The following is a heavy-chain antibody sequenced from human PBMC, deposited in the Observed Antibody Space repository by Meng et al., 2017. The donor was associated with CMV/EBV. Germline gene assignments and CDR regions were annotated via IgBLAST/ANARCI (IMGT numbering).Heavy chain of an antibody. CDR3: AREPGRGAFDI. D-gene: IGHD3-10*01. V-gene: IGHV3-74*01. Sequence: GGSLRLSCAVSGTNLNTYWMHWVRQVPGKGLVWLSRIYSDGITTRYADSVKGRFTISRDNTKNTLYLQMTGLRADDTAVCYCAREPGRGAFDIWGQGTMVTVSS. CDR1: GTNLNTYW. CDR2: IYSDGITT. J-gene: IGHJ3*02.